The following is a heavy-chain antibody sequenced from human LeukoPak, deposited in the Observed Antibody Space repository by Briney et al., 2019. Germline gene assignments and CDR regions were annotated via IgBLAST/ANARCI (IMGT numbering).Heavy chain of an antibody. Sequence: SETLSLTCTVSGGSISSYYWSWIRQPPGKGLEWIGYICYSGSTNYNPSLKSRVTISVDTSKNQFSLKLSSVTAADTAVYYCARLDYYGSGSYYNFFDYWGQGTLVTVSS. CDR1: GGSISSYY. J-gene: IGHJ4*02. CDR3: ARLDYYGSGSYYNFFDY. D-gene: IGHD3-10*01. CDR2: ICYSGST. V-gene: IGHV4-59*08.